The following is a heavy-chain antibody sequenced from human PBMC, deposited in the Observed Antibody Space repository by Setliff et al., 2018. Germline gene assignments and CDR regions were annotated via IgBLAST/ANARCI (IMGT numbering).Heavy chain of an antibody. D-gene: IGHD3-22*01. CDR2: IYSGGST. V-gene: IGHV3-53*01. Sequence: GGSLRLSCAASGFTVSSNYVSWVRQAPGKGLEWVSVIYSGGSTYYADSVKGRFTISRDNSKNTLYLQMNSLRAEDTAVYYCARDDPRMIVVLWGQGTRVTVSS. CDR3: ARDDPRMIVVL. J-gene: IGHJ4*02. CDR1: GFTVSSNY.